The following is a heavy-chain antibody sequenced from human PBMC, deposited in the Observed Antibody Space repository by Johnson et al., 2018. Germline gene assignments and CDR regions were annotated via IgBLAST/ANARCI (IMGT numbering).Heavy chain of an antibody. CDR3: AKRFMQQLGFDYYYYMDV. Sequence: VQLVESGGGLVQPGGSLRLSCAASGFTFSSYAMSWVRQAPGKGLEWVSAISGSGGSTYYADSVKGRFTISRDNSKNTLYLQMNSLRAEDTAVYYCAKRFMQQLGFDYYYYMDVWGKGTTVTVSS. V-gene: IGHV3-23*04. CDR1: GFTFSSYA. J-gene: IGHJ6*03. CDR2: ISGSGGST. D-gene: IGHD6-13*01.